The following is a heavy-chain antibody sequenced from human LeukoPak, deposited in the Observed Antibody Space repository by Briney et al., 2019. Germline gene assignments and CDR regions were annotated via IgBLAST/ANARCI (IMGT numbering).Heavy chain of an antibody. CDR2: IYHSGST. D-gene: IGHD3-10*01. Sequence: SETLSLTCTVSGGSISSGGYYWSWIRQPPGKGLEWIGYIYHSGSTYYNPSLKSRVTISVDTSKNQFSLKLSSVTAADTAVYYCARDLWALGGPGGTYYYGSGSYRYWGQGTLVTVSS. CDR3: ARDLWALGGPGGTYYYGSGSYRY. J-gene: IGHJ4*02. CDR1: GGSISSGGYY. V-gene: IGHV4-30-2*01.